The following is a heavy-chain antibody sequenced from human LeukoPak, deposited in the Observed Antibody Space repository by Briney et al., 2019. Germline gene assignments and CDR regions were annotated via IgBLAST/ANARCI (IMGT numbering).Heavy chain of an antibody. J-gene: IGHJ4*02. Sequence: PSETLSLTCTVSGGSISSGGYYWSWIRQPPGKGLEWIGYIYHSGSTYYNPSLKSRVTISVDRSKNQFSLKLSSVTAADTAVYYCARDGDFWSGSLFDYWGQGTLVTVSS. V-gene: IGHV4-30-2*01. CDR1: GGSISSGGYY. CDR2: IYHSGST. D-gene: IGHD3-3*01. CDR3: ARDGDFWSGSLFDY.